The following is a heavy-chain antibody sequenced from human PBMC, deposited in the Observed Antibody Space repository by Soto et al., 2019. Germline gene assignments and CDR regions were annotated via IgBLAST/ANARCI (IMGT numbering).Heavy chain of an antibody. J-gene: IGHJ4*02. D-gene: IGHD6-13*01. CDR2: IYSGGTN. Sequence: QVQLQESGPGLVKPSETLSLTCTVSGGSISSFYWSWLRQPAGKGLEWIGRIYSGGTNNYNPSLKSRVTLSGDTSKNPLSLRLSSVTAADTAMYYCARGSSRWDYWGQGTLVTVSS. CDR3: ARGSSRWDY. V-gene: IGHV4-4*07. CDR1: GGSISSFY.